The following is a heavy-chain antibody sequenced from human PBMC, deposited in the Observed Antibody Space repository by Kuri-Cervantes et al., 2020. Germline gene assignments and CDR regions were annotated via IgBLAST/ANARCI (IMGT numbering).Heavy chain of an antibody. CDR2: VGFTNDAT. Sequence: GESLKISCADSGFTFSSYGMHWVRQAPGKGLEWVAYVGFTNDATLYADSVKGRFAISRDDAKGSLYLQMDGLRVEDTALYYCARDRGVPFYNVWIRSLDYWGRGTLVTVSS. V-gene: IGHV3-48*04. CDR3: ARDRGVPFYNVWIRSLDY. J-gene: IGHJ4*02. CDR1: GFTFSSYG. D-gene: IGHD3-10*01.